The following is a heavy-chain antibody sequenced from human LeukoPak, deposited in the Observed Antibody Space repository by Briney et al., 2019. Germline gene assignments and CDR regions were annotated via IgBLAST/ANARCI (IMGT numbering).Heavy chain of an antibody. V-gene: IGHV4-39*01. Sequence: SETLSLTCTVSGGSISSSSYYWGWIRQPPGKGLEWIGSIYYGGSTYYNPSLKSRVTISVDTSKNQFSLKLSSVTAADTAVYYCARRPMHYYYDSSGFDYWGQGTLVTVSS. J-gene: IGHJ4*02. CDR1: GGSISSSSYY. D-gene: IGHD3-22*01. CDR3: ARRPMHYYYDSSGFDY. CDR2: IYYGGST.